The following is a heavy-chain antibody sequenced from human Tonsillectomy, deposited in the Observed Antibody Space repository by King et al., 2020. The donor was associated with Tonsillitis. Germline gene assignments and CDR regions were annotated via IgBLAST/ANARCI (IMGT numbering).Heavy chain of an antibody. J-gene: IGHJ4*02. CDR2: IYHSGST. D-gene: IGHD3-3*01. V-gene: IGHV4-38-2*02. Sequence: QLQESGPGLVKPSETLSLTCTVSGYSISSGYYWGWIRQPPGKGLEWIGSIYHSGSTYYNPSLKSRVTISVDTSRNQFSLKLSSVTAADTAVYYCARAFYYFWSGYYYFDYWGQGTLFTVSS. CDR3: ARAFYYFWSGYYYFDY. CDR1: GYSISSGYY.